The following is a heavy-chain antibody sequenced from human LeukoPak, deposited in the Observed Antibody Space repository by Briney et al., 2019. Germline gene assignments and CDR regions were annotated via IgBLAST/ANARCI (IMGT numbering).Heavy chain of an antibody. CDR1: GYTFTSYY. CDR2: INPSGGST. CDR3: ARAPLYYYDSSGYSLGTDFDY. D-gene: IGHD3-22*01. J-gene: IGHJ4*02. Sequence: ASVKVSCKASGYTFTSYYMHWVRQAPGQGLEWMGIINPSGGSTSYAQKFQGRVTMTRGTSTSTVYMELSSLRSEDTAVYYCARAPLYYYDSSGYSLGTDFDYWGQGTLATVSS. V-gene: IGHV1-46*01.